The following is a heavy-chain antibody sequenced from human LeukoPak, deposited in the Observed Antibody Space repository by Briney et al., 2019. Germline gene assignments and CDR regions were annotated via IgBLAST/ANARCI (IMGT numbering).Heavy chain of an antibody. CDR2: LSGGGDSR. CDR3: AKAVRSMVTGGGYFDS. V-gene: IGHV3-23*01. Sequence: PGGSLRLPCAASGFAFSNYAMSWVRQAPGKGLEWVSSLSGGGDSRYYADSVMGRFTISRDNSKNTLYLQMNSLRAEDTAVYYCAKAVRSMVTGGGYFDSWGQGTLVTVSS. D-gene: IGHD3-10*01. CDR1: GFAFSNYA. J-gene: IGHJ4*02.